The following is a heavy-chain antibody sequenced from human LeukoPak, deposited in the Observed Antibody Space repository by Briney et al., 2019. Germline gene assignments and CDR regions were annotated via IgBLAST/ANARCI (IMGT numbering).Heavy chain of an antibody. CDR2: IKSKSDGGTR. J-gene: IGHJ4*02. CDR1: GFTFNNAW. V-gene: IGHV3-15*01. D-gene: IGHD3-16*01. Sequence: PGGSLRLSCAASGFTFNNAWMNWVRQSPGKGLEWVGRIKSKSDGGTRDYAAPVKGRFIISRDDSRNTLYLQMNTLKTEDTGVYYCTNGVAYWGQGTLVFVSS. CDR3: TNGVAY.